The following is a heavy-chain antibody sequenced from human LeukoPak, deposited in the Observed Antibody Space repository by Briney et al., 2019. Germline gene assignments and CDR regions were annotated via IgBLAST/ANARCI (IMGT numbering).Heavy chain of an antibody. CDR2: IYYSGSP. V-gene: IGHV4-59*01. Sequence: SETLSLTCTVSGGSISSYYWSWIRQPPGKGLEWIGYIYYSGSPNYNPSLKSRVTISVDTSKNQFSLKLSSVTAADTAVYYCARADFWSGYYQYYFDYWGQGTLVTVSS. CDR3: ARADFWSGYYQYYFDY. CDR1: GGSISSYY. D-gene: IGHD3-3*01. J-gene: IGHJ4*02.